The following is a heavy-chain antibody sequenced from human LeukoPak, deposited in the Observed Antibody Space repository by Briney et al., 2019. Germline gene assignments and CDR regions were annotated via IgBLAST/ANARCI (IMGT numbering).Heavy chain of an antibody. CDR3: ARLSRGVYSYGPRPLYYFDY. V-gene: IGHV4-34*01. J-gene: IGHJ4*02. D-gene: IGHD5-18*01. CDR2: INHSGST. Sequence: TSETLSLTCAVYGGSFSGYYWSWIRQPPGKGLEWIGEINHSGSTNYNPSLKSRVTISVDTSKNQFSLKLSSVTAADTAVYYCARLSRGVYSYGPRPLYYFDYWGQGTLVTVSS. CDR1: GGSFSGYY.